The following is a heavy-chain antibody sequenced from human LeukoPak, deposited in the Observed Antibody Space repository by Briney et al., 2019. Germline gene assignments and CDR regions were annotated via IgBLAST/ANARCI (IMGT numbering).Heavy chain of an antibody. Sequence: GGSLRLSCAASGFTFDDYAMHWVRQAPGKGLEWVSGISWNSGSIGYADSVKGRFTISRDNAKNSLYLQMNSLRAEDTALYYCAKATWGLVVPAANYYFDYWGQRTLVTVSS. CDR1: GFTFDDYA. D-gene: IGHD2-2*01. CDR2: ISWNSGSI. V-gene: IGHV3-9*01. CDR3: AKATWGLVVPAANYYFDY. J-gene: IGHJ4*02.